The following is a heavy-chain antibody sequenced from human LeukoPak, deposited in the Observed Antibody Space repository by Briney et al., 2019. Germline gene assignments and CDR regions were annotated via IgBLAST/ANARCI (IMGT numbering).Heavy chain of an antibody. CDR3: ARDKAIWFGESYYYYYGMDV. V-gene: IGHV1-18*01. J-gene: IGHJ6*02. CDR2: ISAYNGNT. CDR1: GYTFTSYG. Sequence: ASVKVSCKASGYTFTSYGISWVRQAPGQGLEWMGWISAYNGNTNYAQKLQGRVTVTTDTSTSTAYMELRSLRSDDTAVYYCARDKAIWFGESYYYYYGMDVWGQGTTVTVSS. D-gene: IGHD3-10*01.